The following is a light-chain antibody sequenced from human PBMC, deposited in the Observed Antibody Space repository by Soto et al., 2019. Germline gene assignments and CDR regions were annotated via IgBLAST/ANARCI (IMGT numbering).Light chain of an antibody. CDR1: QSGSSSY. CDR2: GAS. J-gene: IGKJ4*01. Sequence: EIVLTQSPGTLSLSPGERATLSCRASQSGSSSYLAWYQQKPGQAPRLLIYGASSRATGIPDRFSGSGSGTDFTLTISRLEPEDFAVYYSQQYGSPLTFGGGTKVEIK. CDR3: QQYGSPLT. V-gene: IGKV3-20*01.